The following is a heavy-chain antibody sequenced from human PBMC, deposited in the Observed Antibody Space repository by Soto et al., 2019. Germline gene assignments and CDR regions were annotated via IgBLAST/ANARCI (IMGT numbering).Heavy chain of an antibody. CDR2: IIPIFGTA. J-gene: IGHJ4*02. CDR1: GGTFSSYA. CDR3: ARDYYDSSGYLFTFDY. D-gene: IGHD3-22*01. Sequence: GASVKVSCKASGGTFSSYAISWVRQAPGQGLEWMGGIIPIFGTANYAQKFQGRVTITADESTSTAYMELSSLRSEDTAVYYCARDYYDSSGYLFTFDYWGQGTLVTVSS. V-gene: IGHV1-69*13.